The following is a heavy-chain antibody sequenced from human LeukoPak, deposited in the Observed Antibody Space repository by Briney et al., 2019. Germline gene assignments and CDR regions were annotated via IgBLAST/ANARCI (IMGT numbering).Heavy chain of an antibody. Sequence: PGGSLRLSCTVSGFTLSSYEMSWIRQAPGRGLEWVSSIDYSGGSSYYADSVKGRFTISRDNAKNSLYLQMNSLRAEDTALYYCARDLAIAAAGTSGYWGQGTLVTVSS. CDR2: IDYSGGSS. CDR1: GFTLSSYE. CDR3: ARDLAIAAAGTSGY. J-gene: IGHJ4*02. D-gene: IGHD6-13*01. V-gene: IGHV3-23*01.